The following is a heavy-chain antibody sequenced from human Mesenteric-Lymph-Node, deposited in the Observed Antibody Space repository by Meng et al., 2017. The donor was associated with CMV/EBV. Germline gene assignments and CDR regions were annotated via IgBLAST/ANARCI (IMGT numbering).Heavy chain of an antibody. D-gene: IGHD6-13*01. CDR3: ARLFYSTSLGRYYYGLDD. Sequence: SVKVSCKASGYDFTIYYMHWVRQAPGQGLEWMGGVTPIVGKTDYAQKFQGRVTITTDKSTTTAYMELSSLRYEDTAVYYCARLFYSTSLGRYYYGLDDWGHGTTVTVSS. CDR2: VTPIVGKT. J-gene: IGHJ6*02. V-gene: IGHV1-69*10. CDR1: GYDFTIYY.